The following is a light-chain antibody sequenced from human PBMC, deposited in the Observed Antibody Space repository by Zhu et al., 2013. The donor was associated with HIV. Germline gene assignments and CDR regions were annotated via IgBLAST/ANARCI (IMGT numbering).Light chain of an antibody. CDR3: QQRTNWPPT. J-gene: IGKJ5*01. CDR1: RSVSSY. CDR2: DTS. V-gene: IGKV3-11*01. Sequence: ETVLTQSPATLSLSPGQRATLSCRASRSVSSYLAWYQHKAGQAPRLLIYDTSNRATGIPARFSGSGSGTDFTLTISSLEPEDFAVYYCQQRTNWPPTFGQGTRLEIK.